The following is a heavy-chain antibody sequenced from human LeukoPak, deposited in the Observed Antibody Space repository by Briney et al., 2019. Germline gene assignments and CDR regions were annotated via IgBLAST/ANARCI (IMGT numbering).Heavy chain of an antibody. V-gene: IGHV1-46*01. J-gene: IGHJ4*02. D-gene: IGHD3-22*01. CDR1: GYTFTSYY. Sequence: ASVKVSCKASGYTFTSYYMHWVRQAPGQGLEWMGIINPSGGSTSYAQKFQGRVTMTRDTSTSTVYMELSSLRSEDTAVYYCAREGHDDSSGYLVDYWDQGTLVTVSS. CDR3: AREGHDDSSGYLVDY. CDR2: INPSGGST.